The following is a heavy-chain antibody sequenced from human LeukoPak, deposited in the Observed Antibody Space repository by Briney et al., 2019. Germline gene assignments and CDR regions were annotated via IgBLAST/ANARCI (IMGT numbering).Heavy chain of an antibody. CDR2: FDPEDGET. V-gene: IGHV1-24*01. Sequence: GASVKVSCKVSGYTLTELSMHWVRQAPGKGLEWMGGFDPEDGETIYAQKFQGRVTMTEDTSTDTAYMELSSLRSEDTAVYYCATDTIYCGGDCYSSDAFDIWGQGTMVTVSS. D-gene: IGHD2-21*02. CDR1: GYTLTELS. CDR3: ATDTIYCGGDCYSSDAFDI. J-gene: IGHJ3*02.